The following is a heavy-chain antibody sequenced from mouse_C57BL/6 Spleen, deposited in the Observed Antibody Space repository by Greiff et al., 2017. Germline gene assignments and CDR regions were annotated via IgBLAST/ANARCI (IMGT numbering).Heavy chain of an antibody. Sequence: VKVVESGAELARPGASVKLSCKASGYTFTSYGISWVKQRTGQGLEWIGEIYPRSGNTYYNEKFKGKATLTADKSSSTAYMELRSLTSEDSAVYFCVITTVVHAMDYWGQGTSVTVSS. V-gene: IGHV1-81*01. D-gene: IGHD1-1*01. CDR3: VITTVVHAMDY. J-gene: IGHJ4*01. CDR2: IYPRSGNT. CDR1: GYTFTSYG.